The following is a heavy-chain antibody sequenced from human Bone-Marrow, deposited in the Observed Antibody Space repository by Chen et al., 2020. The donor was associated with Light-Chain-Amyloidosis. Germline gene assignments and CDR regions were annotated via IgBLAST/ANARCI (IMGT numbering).Heavy chain of an antibody. Sequence: EVQLEQSGPEVKKPGESLTISCKGSGYTFPNYWIGWVRQMPGKGLEWMGVIYPDDSYARYSPSVEGQVTISADKSITTAYLQWRSLKASDTAMYYCARRRDGYNFDYWGQGTLVTVSS. CDR1: GYTFPNYW. D-gene: IGHD5-12*01. CDR2: IYPDDSYA. J-gene: IGHJ4*02. V-gene: IGHV5-51*01. CDR3: ARRRDGYNFDY.